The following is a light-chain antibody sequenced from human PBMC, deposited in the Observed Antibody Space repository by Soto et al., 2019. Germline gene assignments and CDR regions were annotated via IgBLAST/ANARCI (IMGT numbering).Light chain of an antibody. J-gene: IGKJ1*01. CDR1: QGIGNY. CDR3: QQTYGNTWT. V-gene: IGKV1-39*01. Sequence: DIQMTQSPSSLSASIGDRVTITCRASQGIGNYLNWYQQKPGEAPKVLMFAASSLQSGVPSRFSGSGSGSEFTLTISSLQREDFATYYCQQTYGNTWTLGQGTKVDLK. CDR2: AAS.